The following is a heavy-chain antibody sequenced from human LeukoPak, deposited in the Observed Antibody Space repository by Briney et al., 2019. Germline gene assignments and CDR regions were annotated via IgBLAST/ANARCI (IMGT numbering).Heavy chain of an antibody. Sequence: RASVKVSCKASGYTFTSYGISWVRQAPGQGLEWMGWISAYNGNTNYAQKLQGRVTMTRNTSISTAYMELSSLRSEDTAVYYCAAEPYYYDSSGYLMDVWGQGTTVTVSS. CDR3: AAEPYYYDSSGYLMDV. CDR2: ISAYNGNT. J-gene: IGHJ6*02. V-gene: IGHV1-18*01. CDR1: GYTFTSYG. D-gene: IGHD3-22*01.